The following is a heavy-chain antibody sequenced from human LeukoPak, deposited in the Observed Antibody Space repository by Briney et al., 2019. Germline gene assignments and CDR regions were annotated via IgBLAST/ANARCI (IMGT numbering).Heavy chain of an antibody. J-gene: IGHJ6*02. Sequence: SQTLSLTCTVSGGSISSGGYYWSWIRQHPGKGLEWIGYIYYSGSTYYNPSLKSRVTISVDTSKNQFSLKLCSVTAADTAVYYCARGLYDYNYGMDVWGQGTTVTVSS. CDR3: ARGLYDYNYGMDV. V-gene: IGHV4-31*03. CDR2: IYYSGST. CDR1: GGSISSGGYY. D-gene: IGHD2-2*02.